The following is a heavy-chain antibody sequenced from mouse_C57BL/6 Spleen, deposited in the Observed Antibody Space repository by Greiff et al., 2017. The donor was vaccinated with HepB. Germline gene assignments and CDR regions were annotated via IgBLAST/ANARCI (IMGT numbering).Heavy chain of an antibody. Sequence: EVQLQQSGPELVKPGASVKMSCKASGYTFTDYNMHWVKQSHGKSLEWIGYINPNNGGTSYNQKFKGKATLTVNKSSSTAYMELRSLTSEDSAVYYCERNYGYAWFAYWGQGTLVTVSA. CDR2: INPNNGGT. J-gene: IGHJ3*01. D-gene: IGHD2-2*01. V-gene: IGHV1-22*01. CDR1: GYTFTDYN. CDR3: ERNYGYAWFAY.